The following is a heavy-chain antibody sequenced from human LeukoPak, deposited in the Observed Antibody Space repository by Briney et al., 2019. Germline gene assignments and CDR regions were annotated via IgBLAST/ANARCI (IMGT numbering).Heavy chain of an antibody. Sequence: SVKVSCKASGGTFSSYAISWVRQAPGQGLEWMGGIIPIFGTANYAQKFQGRVTITTDESTSTAYMELSSLRSEDTAVYYCARVPFGQQARPPMGYYYYYMDVWGKGTTVTVSS. CDR3: ARVPFGQQARPPMGYYYYYMDV. D-gene: IGHD6-6*01. CDR2: IIPIFGTA. J-gene: IGHJ6*03. CDR1: GGTFSSYA. V-gene: IGHV1-69*05.